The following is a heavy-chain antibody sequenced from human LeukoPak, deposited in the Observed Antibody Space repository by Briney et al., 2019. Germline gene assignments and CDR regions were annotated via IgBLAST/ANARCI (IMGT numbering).Heavy chain of an antibody. Sequence: SETLSLTCTVSGGSISSYYWSWIRQPAGKGLEWIGRIYTSGSTNYNPSLKSRVTMSVDTSKNQFSLELSSVTAADTAVYYCARGRPDYDAFDIWGQGTMVTVSS. J-gene: IGHJ3*02. V-gene: IGHV4-4*07. D-gene: IGHD6-6*01. CDR2: IYTSGST. CDR3: ARGRPDYDAFDI. CDR1: GGSISSYY.